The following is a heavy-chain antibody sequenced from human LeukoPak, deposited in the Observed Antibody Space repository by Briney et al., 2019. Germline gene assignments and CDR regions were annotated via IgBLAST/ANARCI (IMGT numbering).Heavy chain of an antibody. V-gene: IGHV3-7*03. CDR3: ARRYFDY. CDR1: GFTFSNYW. J-gene: IGHJ4*02. CDR2: IKQGGGEK. Sequence: PGGSLRLSCVASGFTFSNYWMQWVRQAPGKGLEWVANIKQGGGEKYYVDSVKGRFTISRDNAKDSLYLQMNSLRAEDTAMYYCARRYFDYWGQGTLVTVSS.